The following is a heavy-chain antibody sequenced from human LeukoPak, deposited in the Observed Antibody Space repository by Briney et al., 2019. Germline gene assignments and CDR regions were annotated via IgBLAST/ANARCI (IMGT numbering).Heavy chain of an antibody. J-gene: IGHJ4*02. Sequence: PGGSLRLSCAASGFTFDDYAMHWVRQAPGKGLEWVSGISWNSGSIGYADSVKGRFTISRDNSKNTLYLQMNSLRAEDTAVYYCARDPAYSSSSPYFDYWGQGTLVTVSS. CDR2: ISWNSGSI. V-gene: IGHV3-9*01. CDR1: GFTFDDYA. CDR3: ARDPAYSSSSPYFDY. D-gene: IGHD6-6*01.